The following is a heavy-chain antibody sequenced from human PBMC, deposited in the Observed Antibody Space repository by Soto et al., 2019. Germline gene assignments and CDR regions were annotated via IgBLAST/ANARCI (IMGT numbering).Heavy chain of an antibody. CDR1: GFTFSSYG. D-gene: IGHD7-27*01. CDR3: AKDLLGPGRAYGMDV. J-gene: IGHJ6*02. Sequence: QVQLVESGGGVVQPRRSLRLSCAASGFTFSSYGMHWVRQAPGKGLEWVAVISYDGSNKYYADSVKGRFTISRDNSKNPLYRQMSSLRAEDTAVYYCAKDLLGPGRAYGMDVWGQGTTVTVSS. V-gene: IGHV3-30*18. CDR2: ISYDGSNK.